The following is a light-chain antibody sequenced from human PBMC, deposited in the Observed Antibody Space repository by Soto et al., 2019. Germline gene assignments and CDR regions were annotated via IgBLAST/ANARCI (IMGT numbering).Light chain of an antibody. CDR3: SSYAGNYLV. CDR2: EVS. J-gene: IGLJ2*01. Sequence: QSALTQPPSASGSPGQSVTISCTGTVGGYNYVSWYQQHPGQAPKLIIYEVSQRPSGVPDRFSGSKSGNTAYLTVSGLQADDESDFYCSSYAGNYLVFGGGTKLTVL. CDR1: VGGYNY. V-gene: IGLV2-8*01.